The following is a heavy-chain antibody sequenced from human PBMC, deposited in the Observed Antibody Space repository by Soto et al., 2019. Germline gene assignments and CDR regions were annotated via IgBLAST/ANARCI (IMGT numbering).Heavy chain of an antibody. V-gene: IGHV2-26*01. CDR1: GFSLSNARMG. CDR3: ARLGYSSSWPKPDNWFDP. J-gene: IGHJ5*02. CDR2: IFSNDEK. Sequence: SGPTLVNPTETLTLTCTVSGFSLSNARMGVSWIRQPPGKALEWLAHIFSNDEKSYSTSLKSRLTISKDTSKSQVVLTMTNMDPVDTVTYYCARLGYSSSWPKPDNWFDPWGQGTLVTVSS. D-gene: IGHD6-13*01.